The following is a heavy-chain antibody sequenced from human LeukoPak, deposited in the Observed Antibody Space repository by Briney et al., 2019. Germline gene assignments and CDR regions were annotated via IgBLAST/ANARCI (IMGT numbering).Heavy chain of an antibody. Sequence: PGGSLRLSCAASGFTFSSYWMSWVRQAPGKGLEWVANIKQDGSEKYYVDSVKGRFTISRDNAKDSLYLQMNSLRAEDTAVYYCARDRMGATLGIDYWGQGTLVTVSS. V-gene: IGHV3-7*01. CDR3: ARDRMGATLGIDY. CDR1: GFTFSSYW. J-gene: IGHJ4*02. D-gene: IGHD1-26*01. CDR2: IKQDGSEK.